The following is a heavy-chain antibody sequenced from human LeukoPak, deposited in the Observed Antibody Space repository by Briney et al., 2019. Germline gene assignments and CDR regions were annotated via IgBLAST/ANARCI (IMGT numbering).Heavy chain of an antibody. CDR2: ISWNSGSI. Sequence: GGSLRLSCAVSGFTFDDYAMHWVRQVPGNGLEWVSGISWNSGSIGYADSVKGRFTISRDNAKNSLYLQMNSLKAEDTAMYYCAKDTGHYDSIDDPSSLDYWGQGTLVTVSS. V-gene: IGHV3-9*01. CDR3: AKDTGHYDSIDDPSSLDY. J-gene: IGHJ4*02. D-gene: IGHD3-22*01. CDR1: GFTFDDYA.